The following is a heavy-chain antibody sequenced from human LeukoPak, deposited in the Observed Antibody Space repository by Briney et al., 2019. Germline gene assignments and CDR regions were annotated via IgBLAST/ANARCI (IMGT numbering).Heavy chain of an antibody. CDR1: GYNFASYW. Sequence: GESLKISCAGPGYNFASYWIAWVRQMPGKGLEWMGIVYPGDSDARYSPSFQGQVTISADKSINTAYLQWDSLKASDTAMYYCVSGGYSSGWGQGTPVTVSS. CDR3: VSGGYSSG. CDR2: VYPGDSDA. J-gene: IGHJ4*02. V-gene: IGHV5-51*01. D-gene: IGHD5-12*01.